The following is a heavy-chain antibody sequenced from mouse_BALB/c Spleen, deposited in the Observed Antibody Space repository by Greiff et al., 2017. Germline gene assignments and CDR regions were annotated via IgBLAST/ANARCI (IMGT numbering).Heavy chain of an antibody. Sequence: DVQLQESGPGLVKPSQSLSLTCSVTGYSITSGYYWNWIRQFPGNKLEWMGYISYDGSNNYNPSLKNRISITRDTSKNQFFLKLNSVTTEDTATYYCAREAPTATVAYGGQGTLVTVSA. J-gene: IGHJ3*01. CDR2: ISYDGSN. V-gene: IGHV3-6*02. CDR3: AREAPTATVAY. D-gene: IGHD1-2*01. CDR1: GYSITSGYY.